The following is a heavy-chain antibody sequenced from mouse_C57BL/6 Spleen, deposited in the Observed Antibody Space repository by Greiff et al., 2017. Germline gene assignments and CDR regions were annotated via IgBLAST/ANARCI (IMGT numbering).Heavy chain of an antibody. V-gene: IGHV5-17*01. CDR2: ISSGSSTI. D-gene: IGHD1-1*01. J-gene: IGHJ3*01. CDR3: ANYYGSSPLAY. CDR1: GFTFSDYG. Sequence: EVMLVESGGGLVKPGGSLKLSCAASGFTFSDYGMHWVRQAPEKGLEWVAYISSGSSTIYYADTVKGRFTISRDNAKNTLFLQMTSLRSEYTAMYYCANYYGSSPLAYWGQGTLVTVSA.